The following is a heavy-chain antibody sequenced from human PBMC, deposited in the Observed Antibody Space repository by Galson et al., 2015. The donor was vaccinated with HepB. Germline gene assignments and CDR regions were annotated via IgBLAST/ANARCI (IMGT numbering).Heavy chain of an antibody. V-gene: IGHV3-53*01. CDR2: MYSGGST. J-gene: IGHJ3*02. Sequence: SLRLACATSGFTVSSNYMSWVRSATGKGLEWVSVMYSGGSTYYADSVKGRFTISTDNSKNTLYLQMNSLRAEDTAVYYCARGPTCEDCHAAFDIWGQGTMVTVSS. CDR3: ARGPTCEDCHAAFDI. D-gene: IGHD2-21*02. CDR1: GFTVSSNY.